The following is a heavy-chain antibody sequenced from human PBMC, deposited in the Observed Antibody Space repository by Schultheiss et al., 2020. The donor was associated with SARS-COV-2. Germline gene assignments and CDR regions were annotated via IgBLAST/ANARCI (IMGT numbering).Heavy chain of an antibody. Sequence: SQTLSLTCTVSGGSISSSSYYWGWIRQPPGKGLGWIGSIYYSGSTYYNPSLKSRVTISVDTSKNQFSLKLSSVTAADTAVYYCARHPAGAARALLDYWCQGTLVTVAS. CDR2: IYYSGST. J-gene: IGHJ4*02. CDR1: GGSISSSSYY. D-gene: IGHD6-6*01. CDR3: ARHPAGAARALLDY. V-gene: IGHV4-39*01.